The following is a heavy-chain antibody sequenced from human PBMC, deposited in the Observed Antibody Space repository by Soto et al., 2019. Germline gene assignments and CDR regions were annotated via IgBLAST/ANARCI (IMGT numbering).Heavy chain of an antibody. CDR2: MNPNSGNT. D-gene: IGHD3-10*01. CDR3: ARGCCGSETYDAFDI. J-gene: IGHJ3*02. V-gene: IGHV1-8*01. Sequence: QVPLVQSGAEVKKPGASVKVSCKASGYTFTSYDINWVRQATGQGLEWMGWMNPNSGNTGYAQKFQGRVTMTRNTSVGTAYMSLTSLRSKDTAVYYCARGCCGSETYDAFDIWGQGTMVTVSS. CDR1: GYTFTSYD.